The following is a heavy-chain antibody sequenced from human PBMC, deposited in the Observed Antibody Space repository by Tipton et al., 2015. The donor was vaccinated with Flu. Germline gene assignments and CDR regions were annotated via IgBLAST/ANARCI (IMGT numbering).Heavy chain of an antibody. CDR3: ARGMVRGVMKDY. D-gene: IGHD3-10*01. V-gene: IGHV3-33*08. CDR2: IWYDGSNK. CDR1: GFTFSSYG. J-gene: IGHJ4*02. Sequence: SLRLSCAASGFTFSSYGMHWVRQAPGKGLEWVAVIWYDGSNKYYADSVKGRFTISRDNSKNTLYLQMNSLRAEDTAVYYCARGMVRGVMKDYWGQGTLVTVSS.